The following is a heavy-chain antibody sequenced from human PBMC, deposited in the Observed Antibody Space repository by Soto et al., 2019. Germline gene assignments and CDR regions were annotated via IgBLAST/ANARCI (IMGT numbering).Heavy chain of an antibody. CDR3: AREGRAPYYYYGMDV. Sequence: SETLSLTWTVSGGSISGGDYYGSWVRQPPGKGLEWIGYIYYSGSTYYNPSLKSRVTISVDTSKNQFSLKLSSVTAADTAVYYCAREGRAPYYYYGMDVWGQGTTVTVSS. J-gene: IGHJ6*02. CDR2: IYYSGST. V-gene: IGHV4-30-4*01. CDR1: GGSISGGDYY.